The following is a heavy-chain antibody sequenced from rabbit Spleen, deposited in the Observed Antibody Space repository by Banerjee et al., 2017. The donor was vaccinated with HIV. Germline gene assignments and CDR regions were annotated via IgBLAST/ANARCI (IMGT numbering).Heavy chain of an antibody. J-gene: IGHJ6*01. V-gene: IGHV1S45*01. CDR1: GFSFSSSYD. Sequence: QEQLVESGGGLVKPGASLTLTCKASGFSFSSSYDMCWVRQAPGKGLEWIACINIVTGKSVYASWAKGRFIMSRTSSTTVTLQMTSLTAADTATYFCARDTGTSFSSYGMDLWGQGTLVTVS. CDR3: ARDTGTSFSSYGMDL. D-gene: IGHD7-1*01. CDR2: INIVTGKS.